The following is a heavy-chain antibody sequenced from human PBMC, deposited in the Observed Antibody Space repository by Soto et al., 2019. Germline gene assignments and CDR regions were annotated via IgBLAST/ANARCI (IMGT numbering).Heavy chain of an antibody. D-gene: IGHD2-15*01. Sequence: GESLKISCKGSGYSFTSYWISWVRQMPGKGLEWLWRVDPSDSSTNYSPSFQGHVTISADKSISTAYLQWSSLRASDNAMYYRARGGYCSGGSCYGYKWFDPLGQGTLVNVSS. CDR3: ARGGYCSGGSCYGYKWFDP. V-gene: IGHV5-10-1*01. J-gene: IGHJ5*02. CDR1: GYSFTSYW. CDR2: VDPSDSST.